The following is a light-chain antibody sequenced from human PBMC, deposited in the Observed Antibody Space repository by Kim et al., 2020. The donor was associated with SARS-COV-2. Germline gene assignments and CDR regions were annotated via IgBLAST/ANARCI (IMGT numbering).Light chain of an antibody. CDR1: DSNIGRNP. Sequence: GQRVTISCSGGDSNIGRNPVNWFQQFPGVAAKFLLDTDNQRPSGVPDRFSGSKSGTSASLAISDLQSEDEADYYCGTWDDSLEAWVFGGGTQLTVL. J-gene: IGLJ3*02. CDR3: GTWDDSLEAWV. CDR2: TDN. V-gene: IGLV1-44*01.